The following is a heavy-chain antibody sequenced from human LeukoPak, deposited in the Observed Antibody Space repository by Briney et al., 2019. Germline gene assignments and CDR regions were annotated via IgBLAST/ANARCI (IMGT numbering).Heavy chain of an antibody. D-gene: IGHD1-1*01. CDR2: IWYDESNK. CDR1: GFSFSNYG. J-gene: IGHJ6*03. Sequence: PGRSLRLSCAASGFSFSNYGMHWVRQAPGKGLEWVAVIWYDESNKYYSESVKGRFIISRDNSKKTVYLQMNSLRAEDTAVYYCAKTFLEVEAYHYYMDVWGKGTTVTVSS. CDR3: AKTFLEVEAYHYYMDV. V-gene: IGHV3-33*06.